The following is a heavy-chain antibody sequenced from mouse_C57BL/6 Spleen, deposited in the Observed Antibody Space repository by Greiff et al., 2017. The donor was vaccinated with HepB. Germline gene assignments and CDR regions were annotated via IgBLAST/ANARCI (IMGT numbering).Heavy chain of an antibody. D-gene: IGHD1-1*01. CDR1: GFNIKDYY. Sequence: EVKLMESGAELVKPGASVKLSCTASGFNIKDYYMHWVKQRTEQGLEWIGRIDPEDGETKYAPKFQGKATITADTSSNTAYLPLSSLTSEDTAVYYCATYGGSPAWFAYWGPATLVTVSA. CDR2: IDPEDGET. V-gene: IGHV14-2*01. J-gene: IGHJ3*01. CDR3: ATYGGSPAWFAY.